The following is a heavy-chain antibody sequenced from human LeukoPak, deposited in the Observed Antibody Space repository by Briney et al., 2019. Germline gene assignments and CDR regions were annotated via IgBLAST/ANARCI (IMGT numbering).Heavy chain of an antibody. D-gene: IGHD3-10*01. CDR2: IYTSGST. Sequence: SETLSLTCTVSGGSNSSYYWSWMRQPAGKGLEWIGRIYTSGSTNYNPSLKSRVTISVDTSKNQFSLKLSSVTAADTAVYYCARGRYYGSEKFDYWGQGTLVTVSA. V-gene: IGHV4-4*07. J-gene: IGHJ4*02. CDR1: GGSNSSYY. CDR3: ARGRYYGSEKFDY.